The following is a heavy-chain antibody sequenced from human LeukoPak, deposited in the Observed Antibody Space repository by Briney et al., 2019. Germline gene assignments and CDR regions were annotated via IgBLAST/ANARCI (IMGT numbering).Heavy chain of an antibody. J-gene: IGHJ4*02. V-gene: IGHV4-34*01. D-gene: IGHD3-22*01. CDR2: INHSGST. CDR1: GGSFSGYY. Sequence: SETLSLTCAVYGGSFSGYYWSWIRQPPGKGLEWIGEINHSGSTNYNPSLKSRVTISVDTSKNQFSLKPSSVTAADTAVYYCARGYYYDSSGYYLYFDYWGQGTLVTVSS. CDR3: ARGYYYDSSGYYLYFDY.